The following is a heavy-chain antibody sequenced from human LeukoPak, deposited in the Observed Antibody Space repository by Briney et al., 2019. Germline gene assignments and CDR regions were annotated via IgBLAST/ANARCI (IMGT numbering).Heavy chain of an antibody. J-gene: IGHJ4*02. CDR1: GFTFSSYS. Sequence: GGSLRLSCASSGFTFSSYSMNWVRQAPGKGLEWVSYISSSSSTIYYADSVKGRFTISRDNAKNSLYLQMNSLRDEDTAVYYCARDFSPLWFGVYLYFDYWGQGTLVTVSS. CDR3: ARDFSPLWFGVYLYFDY. CDR2: ISSSSSTI. V-gene: IGHV3-48*02. D-gene: IGHD3-10*01.